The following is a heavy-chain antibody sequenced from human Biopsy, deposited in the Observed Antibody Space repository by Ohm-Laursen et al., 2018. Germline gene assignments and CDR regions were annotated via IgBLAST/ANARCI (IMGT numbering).Heavy chain of an antibody. D-gene: IGHD2-15*01. CDR2: INPHSGTT. Sequence: ASVKVSCNASGYTFTGQYLHWVGQVPGQGLEWMGWINPHSGTTKFAQDFQGRVTMTRDTSITTAYMELRRLRSDDTAVYYCAKGQDLRGGAEYFQHWGQGALVTVSS. J-gene: IGHJ1*01. CDR3: AKGQDLRGGAEYFQH. CDR1: GYTFTGQY. V-gene: IGHV1-2*02.